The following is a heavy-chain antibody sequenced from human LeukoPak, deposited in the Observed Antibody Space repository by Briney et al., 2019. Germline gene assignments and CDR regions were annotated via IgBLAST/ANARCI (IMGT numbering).Heavy chain of an antibody. D-gene: IGHD2-2*01. CDR2: IVPIFGTA. CDR3: AREGAYCSSTSCHLQNWFDP. J-gene: IGHJ5*02. Sequence: SVKVSCKASGGTFSSYAISWVRQAPGQGLEWMGGIVPIFGTANYAQKFQGRVTITADKSTSTAYMELSSLRSDDTAVYYCAREGAYCSSTSCHLQNWFDPWGQGTLVTVSS. V-gene: IGHV1-69*06. CDR1: GGTFSSYA.